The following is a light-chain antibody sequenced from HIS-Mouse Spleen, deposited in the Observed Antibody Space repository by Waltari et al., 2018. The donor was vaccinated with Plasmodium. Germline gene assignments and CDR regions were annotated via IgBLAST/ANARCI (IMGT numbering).Light chain of an antibody. CDR1: ALPKKD. V-gene: IGLV3-10*01. CDR3: YSTDSSGNHRV. Sequence: SYDLTQPPSVSVSPGQTARNTCSGDALPKKDAYLYQQKSGQAPVLVIYEDSKRPSGIPERFSGSSSGTMATLTISGAQVEDEADYYCYSTDSSGNHRVFGGGTKLTVL. CDR2: EDS. J-gene: IGLJ3*02.